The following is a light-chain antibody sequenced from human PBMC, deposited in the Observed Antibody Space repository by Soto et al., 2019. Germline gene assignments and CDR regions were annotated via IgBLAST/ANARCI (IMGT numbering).Light chain of an antibody. CDR2: AAS. Sequence: DIQMTQSPSSLSASVGDRVTITCRASQGISNYLAWYQQKPGKVPKLLIYAASTLQSGVPSRFSGSGSGTDFHLPHSRLPPEDVSNYYRQKVKSALNFGGGTKVEIK. J-gene: IGKJ4*01. V-gene: IGKV1-27*01. CDR3: QKVKSALN. CDR1: QGISNY.